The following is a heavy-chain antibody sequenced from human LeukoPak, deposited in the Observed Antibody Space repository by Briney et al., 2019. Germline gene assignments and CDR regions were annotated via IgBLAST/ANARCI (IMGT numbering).Heavy chain of an antibody. J-gene: IGHJ4*02. CDR2: ISGSGGST. V-gene: IGHV3-23*01. Sequence: GGSLRLSCAASGFTFSSYAMSWVRQAPGKGLEWVSAISGSGGSTYYADSVKGRFTISRDNSKNTLYLQMNSLRTDDRGVYYCAKDVGGVQDYYYDSSGYGWGQGTLVTVSS. D-gene: IGHD3-22*01. CDR3: AKDVGGVQDYYYDSSGYG. CDR1: GFTFSSYA.